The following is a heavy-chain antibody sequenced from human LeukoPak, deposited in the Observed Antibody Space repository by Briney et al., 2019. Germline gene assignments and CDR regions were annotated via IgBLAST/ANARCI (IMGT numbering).Heavy chain of an antibody. CDR2: ISSSSSTI. CDR3: AREGYSYGENWFDP. Sequence: GGSLRLSCAASGFTFSSYSMNWVRQAPGKGLEWVSYISSSSSTIYYADSVKGRFTISRDNAKNSLYLQMNSLRAEDTAVYYCAREGYSYGENWFDPWGQGTLVTVSS. D-gene: IGHD5-18*01. V-gene: IGHV3-48*01. CDR1: GFTFSSYS. J-gene: IGHJ5*02.